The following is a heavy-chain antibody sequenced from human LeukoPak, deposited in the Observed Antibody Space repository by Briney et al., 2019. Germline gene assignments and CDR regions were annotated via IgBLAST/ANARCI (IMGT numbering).Heavy chain of an antibody. CDR2: IYWDDDK. V-gene: IGHV2-5*02. J-gene: IGHJ3*02. CDR3: AHGGGPDTFDI. D-gene: IGHD2-15*01. CDR1: GFSLSTSGVG. Sequence: SGPTLVKPTQTLTLTCTLSGFSLSTSGVGVGWIRQPPGKALECLALIYWDDDKRYSPSLRSRLTITKDTSKNQVVLTMTNMDPVDTATYYCAHGGGPDTFDIWGQGTMVTVSS.